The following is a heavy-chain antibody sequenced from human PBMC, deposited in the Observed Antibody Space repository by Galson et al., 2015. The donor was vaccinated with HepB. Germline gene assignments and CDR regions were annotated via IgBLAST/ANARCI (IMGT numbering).Heavy chain of an antibody. D-gene: IGHD6-19*01. V-gene: IGHV3-15*01. CDR1: GLTFSGTW. J-gene: IGHJ5*02. CDR3: SPLHYYHHNSGFVP. CDR2: IKSKSDGETI. Sequence: SLRLSCAASGLTFSGTWMNWVRRTPRKGLEWVGRIKSKSDGETIDYAAPVKGRFTISRDDSKDTLYLQMNSLKIEDTAVYYCSPLHYYHHNSGFVPWGQGTRVTVSS.